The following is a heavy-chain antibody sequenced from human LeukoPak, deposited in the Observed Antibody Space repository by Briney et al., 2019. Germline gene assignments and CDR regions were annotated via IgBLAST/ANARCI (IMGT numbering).Heavy chain of an antibody. V-gene: IGHV4-34*01. CDR2: INHSGST. D-gene: IGHD3-9*01. Sequence: SETLSLTCAVYGGSFSGYYWSWIRQPPGKGLEWIGEINHSGSTNYNPSLKSRVTISVDTSKNQFPLKLSSVTAADTAVYYCARALGDRGSLGYSMNWFDPWGQGTLVTVSS. CDR3: ARALGDRGSLGYSMNWFDP. J-gene: IGHJ5*02. CDR1: GGSFSGYY.